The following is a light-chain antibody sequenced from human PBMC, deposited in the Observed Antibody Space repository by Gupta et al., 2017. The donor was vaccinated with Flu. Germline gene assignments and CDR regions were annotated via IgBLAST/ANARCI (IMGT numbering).Light chain of an antibody. CDR1: QRIRNY. J-gene: IGKJ1*01. Sequence: SSLSDSVGDRGTVTCRASQRIRNYLNWYKKKPGEAPKRLVYAEATCQSGVTSRFSGAGDGKDVHLTISSRQQEECATYFCQQSYNNPLLTFGHGTKVDIK. V-gene: IGKV1-39*01. CDR2: AEA. CDR3: QQSYNNPLLT.